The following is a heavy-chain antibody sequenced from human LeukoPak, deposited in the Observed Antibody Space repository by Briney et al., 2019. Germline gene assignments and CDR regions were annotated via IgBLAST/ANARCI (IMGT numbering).Heavy chain of an antibody. J-gene: IGHJ4*02. V-gene: IGHV3-23*01. CDR3: AKDSFMVRGVPDY. Sequence: GGSLRLSCAASGFTFSSYAMSWVRQAPGKGLEWISAISGSGGSTYYADSVKGRFTISRDNSKNTLYLQMNSLRAEDTAVYYCAKDSFMVRGVPDYWGQGTLVTVSS. D-gene: IGHD3-10*01. CDR1: GFTFSSYA. CDR2: ISGSGGST.